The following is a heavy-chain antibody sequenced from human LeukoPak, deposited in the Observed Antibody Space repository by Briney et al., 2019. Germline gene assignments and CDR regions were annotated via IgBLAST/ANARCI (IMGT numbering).Heavy chain of an antibody. CDR3: AGGPKQQLLWGRASNGFDP. J-gene: IGHJ5*02. CDR2: IYSGGST. Sequence: GGSLRLSCAASGFIVSSKYRSWVRQAPGEGLEWVSVIYSGGSTHYADSVKGRFTISRDNSKNMLYLQMNSLRAEDTAVYYCAGGPKQQLLWGRASNGFDPWGQGTLVTVSS. V-gene: IGHV3-66*01. D-gene: IGHD2-2*01. CDR1: GFIVSSKY.